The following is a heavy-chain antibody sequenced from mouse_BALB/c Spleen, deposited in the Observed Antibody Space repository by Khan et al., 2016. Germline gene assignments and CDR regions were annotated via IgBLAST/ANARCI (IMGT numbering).Heavy chain of an antibody. CDR3: TNYGSSGFAY. CDR2: IYPSNGGT. V-gene: IGHV1-53*01. D-gene: IGHD1-1*01. J-gene: IGHJ3*01. CDR1: GYTFTSYY. Sequence: QVQLQQSGAELVKPGASVKLSCKASGYTFTSYYMYWVKQRPGQGLEWIGKIYPSNGGTNFNEKFKSKATLTVDKSSSTAYMQLSSLTSEDSAVYYCTNYGSSGFAYWGQGTLVTVSA.